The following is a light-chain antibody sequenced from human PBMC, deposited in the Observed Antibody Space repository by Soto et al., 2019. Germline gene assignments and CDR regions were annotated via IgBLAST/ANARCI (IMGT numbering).Light chain of an antibody. J-gene: IGKJ1*01. CDR3: QQYGDSPRA. Sequence: EIVLTQSPGTLSLSPGERATLSCRASQSIRSNYLAWYQQRPGQAPRLLIYSASSRATGIPDRFSGSGSGTDFTLTISRLEPEDFAVYFCQQYGDSPRAFGQGTKVDIK. V-gene: IGKV3-20*01. CDR1: QSIRSNY. CDR2: SAS.